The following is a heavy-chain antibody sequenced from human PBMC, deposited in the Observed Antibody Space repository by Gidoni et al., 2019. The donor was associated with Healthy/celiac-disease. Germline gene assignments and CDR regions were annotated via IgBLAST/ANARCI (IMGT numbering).Heavy chain of an antibody. D-gene: IGHD1-26*01. CDR2: IRSKANSYAT. J-gene: IGHJ4*02. CDR3: TRLVGATTGFEYYFDY. Sequence: EVQLVESGGGLVQPGGSLKLSCAASGFTFSGSAMHWVRQASGKGLEWVGRIRSKANSYATAYAASVKGRFTISRDDSKNTAYLQMNSLKTEDTAVYYCTRLVGATTGFEYYFDYWGQGTLVTVSS. CDR1: GFTFSGSA. V-gene: IGHV3-73*02.